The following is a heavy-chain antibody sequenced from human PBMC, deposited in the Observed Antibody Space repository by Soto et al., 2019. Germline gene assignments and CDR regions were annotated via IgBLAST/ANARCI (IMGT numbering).Heavy chain of an antibody. V-gene: IGHV6-1*01. CDR2: TYYRSKWYN. Sequence: PSHTLSLTCAISGYSVASNSAAWNLIRQSPSRGLEWLGRTYYRSKWYNHYAVSVKSRITVNPDTSKNQFSLQLNSVTPEDTAVYYCARSGPGGYIDYWGQGTLVTVSS. J-gene: IGHJ4*02. D-gene: IGHD3-22*01. CDR1: GYSVASNSAA. CDR3: ARSGPGGYIDY.